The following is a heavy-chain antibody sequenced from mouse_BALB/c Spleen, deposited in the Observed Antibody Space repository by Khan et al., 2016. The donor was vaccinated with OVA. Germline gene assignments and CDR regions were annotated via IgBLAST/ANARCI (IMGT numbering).Heavy chain of an antibody. CDR1: GFSLTSYG. J-gene: IGHJ1*01. CDR3: VRNYDNFVEYFDV. V-gene: IGHV2-9*02. CDR2: LWAGGST. D-gene: IGHD2-1*01. Sequence: VQLQESGPGLVAPSQSLSITCTVSGFSLTSYGVQWVRQTPGKGLEWLGILWAGGSTNYNSALLSRLSIRKDNSRSQAFFKMNSRQTDETDMYYCVRNYDNFVEYFDVWVAGTTVTVSS.